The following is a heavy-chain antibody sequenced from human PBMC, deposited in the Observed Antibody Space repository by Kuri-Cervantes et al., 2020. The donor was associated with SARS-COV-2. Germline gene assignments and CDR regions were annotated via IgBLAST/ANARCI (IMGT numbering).Heavy chain of an antibody. Sequence: GGSLRLSCAASGFTFSSYGMHWARQAPGKGLEWVAVISYDGSNKYYADSVKGRFTISRDNSKNTLYLQMNSLRAEDTAVYYCAKDRDCSGGSCYDYYYYGKYVWGQGTTVTVSS. J-gene: IGHJ6*02. CDR2: ISYDGSNK. D-gene: IGHD2-15*01. CDR1: GFTFSSYG. V-gene: IGHV3-30*18. CDR3: AKDRDCSGGSCYDYYYYGKYV.